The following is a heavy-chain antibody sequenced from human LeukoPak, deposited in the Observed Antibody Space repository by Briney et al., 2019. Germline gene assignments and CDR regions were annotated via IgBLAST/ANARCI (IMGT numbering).Heavy chain of an antibody. CDR2: IWYDGSNK. CDR1: GFTFSSYG. D-gene: IGHD4-23*01. CDR3: ARDGGGKAGYFDY. Sequence: PGGSLRLSCAASGFTFSSYGMHWVRQAPGKGLGWVAVIWYDGSNKYYADSVKGRFTISRDNSKNTLYLQMNSLRAEDTAVYYCARDGGGKAGYFDYWGQGTLVTVSS. J-gene: IGHJ4*02. V-gene: IGHV3-33*01.